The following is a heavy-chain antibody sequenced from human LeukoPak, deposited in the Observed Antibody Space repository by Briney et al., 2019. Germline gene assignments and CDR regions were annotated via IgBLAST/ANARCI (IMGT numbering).Heavy chain of an antibody. CDR3: TRGLTTGTTRPNAFDI. CDR2: IYYSGST. J-gene: IGHJ3*02. Sequence: SQTLSLTCTVSGGSISSGGYYWSWIRQHPGKGLEWIGYIYYSGSTYYNPSLKSRVTISVGTSKNQFSLKLSSVTAADTAVYYCTRGLTTGTTRPNAFDIWGQGTMVTASS. V-gene: IGHV4-31*03. D-gene: IGHD1-1*01. CDR1: GGSISSGGYY.